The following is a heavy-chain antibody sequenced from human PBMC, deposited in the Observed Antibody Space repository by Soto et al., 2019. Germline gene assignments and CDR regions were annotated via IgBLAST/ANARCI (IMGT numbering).Heavy chain of an antibody. V-gene: IGHV4-39*01. Sequence: SETLYLTCTVSGGSISSGSYYWGWIRQHPGKGLEWIGSIYYSGSTYYNPSLKSRVTISVDTSKNQFSLKLSSVTAADTAVYYCARRVSGSYYYYYGMDVWGQGTTVT. J-gene: IGHJ6*02. CDR3: ARRVSGSYYYYYGMDV. D-gene: IGHD6-19*01. CDR1: GGSISSGSYY. CDR2: IYYSGST.